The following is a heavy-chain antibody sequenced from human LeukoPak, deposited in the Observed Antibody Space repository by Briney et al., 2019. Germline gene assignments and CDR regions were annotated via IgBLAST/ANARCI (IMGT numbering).Heavy chain of an antibody. Sequence: GGSLRLSCAVSGFPFSNSWMDWVRQAPGEGLEGVANIDTERGGISCVDSVKGRFLISRDTARNSLYLQMNSLRVEDTAVYFCAGGTRMDVWGKGPAVTVSS. CDR1: GFPFSNSW. J-gene: IGHJ6*04. CDR2: IDTERGGI. CDR3: AGGTRMDV. V-gene: IGHV3-7*03.